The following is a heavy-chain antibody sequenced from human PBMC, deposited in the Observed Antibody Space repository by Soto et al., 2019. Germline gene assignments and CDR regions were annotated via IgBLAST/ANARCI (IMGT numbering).Heavy chain of an antibody. J-gene: IGHJ6*02. CDR1: GDSVSSNSAA. CDR3: ARDQGLLFLLRHYSPSGMDF. Sequence: SQTLSLTGAIAGDSVSSNSAAWNWIRQSPSRGLEWLGRTYYRSKWYNDYAVSVKSRITINPDTSKNQFSLQLNSVTPEDTAVYYCARDQGLLFLLRHYSPSGMDFWCQGTTLTVSS. V-gene: IGHV6-1*01. D-gene: IGHD2-15*01. CDR2: TYYRSKWYN.